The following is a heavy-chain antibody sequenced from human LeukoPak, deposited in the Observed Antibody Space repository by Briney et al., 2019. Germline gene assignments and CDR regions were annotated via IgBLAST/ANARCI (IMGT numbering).Heavy chain of an antibody. D-gene: IGHD2-15*01. CDR3: ARGTLEHCSGASCYPLDS. V-gene: IGHV3-23*01. CDR1: GFTFSNYA. J-gene: IGHJ5*01. Sequence: GGSLRLSCAASGFTFSNYAMSWVRQTPGKGLECVSVVTGSGGDTYYTGSGNGRFTISRDNSKITLYLQMNSLRAEDTAVYYCARGTLEHCSGASCYPLDSWGQGTLVTVSS. CDR2: VTGSGGDT.